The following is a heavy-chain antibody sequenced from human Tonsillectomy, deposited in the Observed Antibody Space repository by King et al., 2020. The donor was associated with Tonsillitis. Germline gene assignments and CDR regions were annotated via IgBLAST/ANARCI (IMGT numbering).Heavy chain of an antibody. J-gene: IGHJ6*02. V-gene: IGHV3-30*03. CDR2: ISYDGSNK. CDR1: GFTFSSYS. CDR3: ARDRVIPVAANYYYYDMDV. D-gene: IGHD6-19*01. Sequence: VQLVESGGGMVQPGRSLRLFCAASGFTFSSYSMHWVRQAPGKGLEWVAVISYDGSNKYCTDSVKGRCTISRDNSKNTLYLQMNSLRAEDTGVYYCARDRVIPVAANYYYYDMDVWGQGTTVTVSS.